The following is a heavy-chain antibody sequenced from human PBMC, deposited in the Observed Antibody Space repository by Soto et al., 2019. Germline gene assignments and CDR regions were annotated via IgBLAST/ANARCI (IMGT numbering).Heavy chain of an antibody. CDR2: ISIDTHRQ. CDR3: ARGPTSGAFDI. CDR1: GFTFSSSD. Sequence: QVQLMESGGGVVQHGRSLRLSCAASGFTFSSSDIHWVRQAPGKGLEWVAHISIDTHRQYYADPVKGRFTGSRDNSKNTVYLQMNSLRAEDTAIYYCARGPTSGAFDIWGRGTLVTVSS. D-gene: IGHD1-26*01. V-gene: IGHV3-30*03. J-gene: IGHJ3*02.